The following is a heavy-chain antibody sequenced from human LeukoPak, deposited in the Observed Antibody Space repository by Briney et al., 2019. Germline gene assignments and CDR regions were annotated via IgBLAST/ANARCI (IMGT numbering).Heavy chain of an antibody. CDR1: GGTFSSYA. CDR2: FDPEDGET. V-gene: IGHV1-69*13. J-gene: IGHJ3*02. D-gene: IGHD1-26*01. CDR3: ARVWDRPHAFDI. Sequence: ASVKVSCKASGGTFSSYAISWVRQAPGKGLEWMGGFDPEDGETNYAQKFQGRVTITADESTSTAYMELSSLRSEDTAVYYCARVWDRPHAFDIWGQGTMVTVSS.